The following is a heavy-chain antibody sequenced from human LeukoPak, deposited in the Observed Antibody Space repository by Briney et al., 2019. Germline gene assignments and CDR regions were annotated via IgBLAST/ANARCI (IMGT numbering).Heavy chain of an antibody. D-gene: IGHD2-15*01. Sequence: GGSLRLSCAASGFTFSSYGMSWVRQAPGKGLEWVSAISGSGGSTYYADSVKGRFTISRDNSKNTLYLQMNSLRAEDTAVYYCAKDGRYCSGGSCYWGAFDIWGQGTMVTVSS. CDR1: GFTFSSYG. V-gene: IGHV3-23*01. CDR2: ISGSGGST. J-gene: IGHJ3*02. CDR3: AKDGRYCSGGSCYWGAFDI.